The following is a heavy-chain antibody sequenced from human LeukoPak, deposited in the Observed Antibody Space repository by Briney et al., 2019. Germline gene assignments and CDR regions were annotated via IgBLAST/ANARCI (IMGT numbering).Heavy chain of an antibody. J-gene: IGHJ4*02. V-gene: IGHV1-2*02. CDR1: GYTFTGYY. CDR2: INPNSGGT. D-gene: IGHD3-10*01. Sequence: ASVKVSCKASGYTFTGYYMHWVRQAPGQGLEWMRWINPNSGGTNYAQKFQGRVTMTRDTSISTAYMELSRLRSDDTAVYYCARGPRITMVQGVTLTFDYWGQGTLVTVSS. CDR3: ARGPRITMVQGVTLTFDY.